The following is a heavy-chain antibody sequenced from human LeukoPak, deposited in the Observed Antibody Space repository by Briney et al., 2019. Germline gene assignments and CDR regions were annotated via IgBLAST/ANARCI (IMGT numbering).Heavy chain of an antibody. CDR2: ISGSGGST. CDR3: AKYESGYSGYDLLLVMDV. Sequence: GGSLRLSCAASGFTFSSYAMSWVRQAPGKGLEWVSAISGSGGSTYYADSVKGRFTISRDNSKNTLYLQMNSLRAEDTAVYYCAKYESGYSGYDLLLVMDVWGRGTTVTVSS. D-gene: IGHD5-12*01. J-gene: IGHJ6*02. CDR1: GFTFSSYA. V-gene: IGHV3-23*01.